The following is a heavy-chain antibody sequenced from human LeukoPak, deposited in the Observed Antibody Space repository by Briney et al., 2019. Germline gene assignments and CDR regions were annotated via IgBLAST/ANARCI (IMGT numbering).Heavy chain of an antibody. CDR1: GGSFSGYY. J-gene: IGHJ6*02. Sequence: SKTLSLTCAVYGGSFSGYYWSWIRQPPGKGLEWIGEINHSGSTNYNPSLKSRVTISVDTSKNQFSLKLSSVTAADTAVYYCARGLRRITMIVDGMDVWGQGTTVTVSS. CDR2: INHSGST. V-gene: IGHV4-34*01. CDR3: ARGLRRITMIVDGMDV. D-gene: IGHD3-22*01.